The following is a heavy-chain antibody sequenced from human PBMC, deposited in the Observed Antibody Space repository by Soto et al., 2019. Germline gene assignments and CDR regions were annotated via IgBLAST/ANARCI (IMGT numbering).Heavy chain of an antibody. D-gene: IGHD2-2*02. CDR1: GFTFSSYG. Sequence: GGSLRLSCAASGFTFSSYGMNWVRQAPGKGLEWVSGISGSGGSTYYADSVKGRFTIFRDNSKNTLYLQMNSLRAEDTAVYYCAKGDTAFDYCGQGNLVTVSS. J-gene: IGHJ4*02. CDR2: ISGSGGST. V-gene: IGHV3-23*01. CDR3: AKGDTAFDY.